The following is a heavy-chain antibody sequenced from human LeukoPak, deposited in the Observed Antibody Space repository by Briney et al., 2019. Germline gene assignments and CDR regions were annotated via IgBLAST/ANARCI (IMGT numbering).Heavy chain of an antibody. CDR2: IIPIFGTA. D-gene: IGHD3-22*01. CDR1: GYTFTSYA. Sequence: AAVKVSCKASGYTFTSYAMHWVRQAPGQRLEWMGGIIPIFGTANYAQKFQGRVTITADESTSTAYMELSSLRSEDTAVYYCARAGDSSGYYFNWFDPWGQGTLVTVSA. V-gene: IGHV1-69*13. J-gene: IGHJ5*02. CDR3: ARAGDSSGYYFNWFDP.